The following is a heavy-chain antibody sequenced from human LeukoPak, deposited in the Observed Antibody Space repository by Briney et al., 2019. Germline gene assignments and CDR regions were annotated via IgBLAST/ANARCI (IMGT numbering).Heavy chain of an antibody. CDR1: GGSFSGYY. J-gene: IGHJ6*02. V-gene: IGHV4-34*01. Sequence: PSETLSLTCAVYGGSFSGYYWSWIRQPPGKGLEWIGEINHSGSTNYNPSLKSRVTISVDTSKNQFSLNLSSVTAADTAVYYCARGEYYYYGMDVWGQGTTVTVSS. CDR3: ARGEYYYYGMDV. CDR2: INHSGST.